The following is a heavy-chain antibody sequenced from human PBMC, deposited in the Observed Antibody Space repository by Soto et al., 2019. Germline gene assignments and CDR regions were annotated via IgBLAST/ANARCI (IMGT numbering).Heavy chain of an antibody. V-gene: IGHV5-51*01. J-gene: IGHJ4*02. CDR3: TKERSKPRAGAVAGTIGY. Sequence: GESVKISYSASGGHCSTSWSGWTRPLPGKGLEWMGLIYPDDSETKYSPSFEGQVTMSSDSYISTTYLQMNSLRAEDTAVYYWTKERSKPRAGAVAGTIGYWGQGTLVTVSS. CDR2: IYPDDSET. CDR1: GGHCSTSW. D-gene: IGHD6-19*01.